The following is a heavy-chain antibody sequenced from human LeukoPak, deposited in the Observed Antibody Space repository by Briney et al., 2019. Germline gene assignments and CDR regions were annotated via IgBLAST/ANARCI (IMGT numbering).Heavy chain of an antibody. V-gene: IGHV1-2*02. D-gene: IGHD6-19*01. J-gene: IGHJ5*02. CDR3: ARAKESSGWYNDWFDP. CDR2: TNPNSGGT. CDR1: GYTVTGYY. Sequence: SVTVSCKPSGYTVTGYYIHWVRQPPGQGLEWMGWTNPNSGGTNYAQKFQGRVTMTRDTSISTAYMGLSRLRSDDTAVYYCARAKESSGWYNDWFDPWGQGTLVTVSS.